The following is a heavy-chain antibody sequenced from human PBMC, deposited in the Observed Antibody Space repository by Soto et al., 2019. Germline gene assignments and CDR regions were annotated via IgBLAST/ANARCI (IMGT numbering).Heavy chain of an antibody. CDR2: ISGSGGST. D-gene: IGHD4-17*01. J-gene: IGHJ3*02. CDR3: AKENDYGDYLRDDAFDI. V-gene: IGHV3-23*01. Sequence: EVQLLESGGGLVQPGGSLRLSCAASGFTFSSYAMSWVRQAPGNGLEWVSAISGSGGSTYYADAVKGRFTISRDNSKNTLYLQMNSLRAEDTAVYYCAKENDYGDYLRDDAFDIWGQGTMVTVSS. CDR1: GFTFSSYA.